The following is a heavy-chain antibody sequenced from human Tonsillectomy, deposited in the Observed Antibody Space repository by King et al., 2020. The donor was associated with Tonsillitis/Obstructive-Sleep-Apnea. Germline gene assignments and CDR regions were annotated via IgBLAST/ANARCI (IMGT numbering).Heavy chain of an antibody. Sequence: VQLVESGGGVVQPGRSLRLSCAASGFTFSSYGMNWVRQAPGKGLEGVAVIWYDGSNKYYVDSVKGRFTISRDNSKNMLWLQMNSLRAEDTGVYYCASWGDGRRFDYWGQGTLVTVSS. J-gene: IGHJ4*02. CDR2: IWYDGSNK. V-gene: IGHV3-33*01. D-gene: IGHD3-16*01. CDR1: GFTFSSYG. CDR3: ASWGDGRRFDY.